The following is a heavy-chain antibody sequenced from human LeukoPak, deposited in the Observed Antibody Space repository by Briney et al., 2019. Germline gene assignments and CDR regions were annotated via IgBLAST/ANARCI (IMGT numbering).Heavy chain of an antibody. V-gene: IGHV3-53*01. J-gene: IGHJ4*02. CDR2: IYSGGST. D-gene: IGHD7-27*01. CDR1: GFTVSSNY. Sequence: GGSLRLSCAASGFTVSSNYMSWVRQAPGKGLEWVSVIYSGGSTYYADSVKGRFTISRDNSKKTLYLQMNSLRAEDTAVYYCAKGGRPNWGSPDYWGQGTLVTVSS. CDR3: AKGGRPNWGSPDY.